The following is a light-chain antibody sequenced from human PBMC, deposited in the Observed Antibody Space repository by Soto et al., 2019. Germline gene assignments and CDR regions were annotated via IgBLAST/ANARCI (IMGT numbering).Light chain of an antibody. CDR2: AAS. CDR1: QGISSW. J-gene: IGKJ5*01. V-gene: IGKV1-12*01. Sequence: DIQIPQAPSSVSDSVGDSVTITCXASQGISSWLAWYQQKPGRAPNLLIYAASSLQSGVPLRFSGSGSGTDFTLSISSLQPEDVATYYCQQLYTFPLTFGHGTRLEIK. CDR3: QQLYTFPLT.